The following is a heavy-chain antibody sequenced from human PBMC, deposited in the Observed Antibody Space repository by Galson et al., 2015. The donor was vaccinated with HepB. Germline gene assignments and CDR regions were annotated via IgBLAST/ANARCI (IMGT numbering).Heavy chain of an antibody. CDR1: GGSFSGYY. V-gene: IGHV4-34*01. CDR2: INHSGST. D-gene: IGHD3-10*01. J-gene: IGHJ6*03. CDR3: ARIGGGFTMVQGVIMPPYYYYMDV. Sequence: ETLSLTCAVYGGSFSGYYWSWIRQPPGKGLEWIGEINHSGSTNYNPSLKSRVTISVDTSKNQFSLKLSSVTAADTAVYYCARIGGGFTMVQGVIMPPYYYYMDVWGKGTTVTVSS.